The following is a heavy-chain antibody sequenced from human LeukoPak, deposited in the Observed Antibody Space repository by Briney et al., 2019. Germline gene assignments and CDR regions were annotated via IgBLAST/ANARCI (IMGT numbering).Heavy chain of an antibody. J-gene: IGHJ4*02. CDR3: ARVTSYSYGYYDY. V-gene: IGHV4-38-2*02. D-gene: IGHD5-18*01. CDR2: IYHSGRT. CDR1: GYSISSGYY. Sequence: SETLSLTCTVSGYSISSGYYWGWIRQPPGKGLEWIGSIYHSGRTFYNPSLKSRVTISVDTSKNQFSLKLSSVTAADTAVYYCARVTSYSYGYYDYWGQGTLVTVSS.